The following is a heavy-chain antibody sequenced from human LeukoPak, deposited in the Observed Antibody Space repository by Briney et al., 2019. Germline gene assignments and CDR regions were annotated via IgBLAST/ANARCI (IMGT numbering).Heavy chain of an antibody. D-gene: IGHD1-26*01. J-gene: IGHJ4*02. V-gene: IGHV1-2*06. CDR3: ASLYDIVGTTVDY. CDR1: GYTFTDYY. Sequence: ASVKVSCKASGYTFTDYYIHWVRQAPGQGLEWMGRIDPNTGGTKSAKNFQGRVTMTRDTSISTAYMALSGLRSDDTAVYYCASLYDIVGTTVDYWGQGTLVTVSS. CDR2: IDPNTGGT.